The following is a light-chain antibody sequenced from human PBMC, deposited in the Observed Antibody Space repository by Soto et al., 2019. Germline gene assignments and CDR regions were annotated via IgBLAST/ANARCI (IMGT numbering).Light chain of an antibody. Sequence: DIQMTQSPSSLSASVGDRVTITCRASQRISSYLNWYQQKPGKAPKLLIYAASSLQSGVPSRFSGSGSGTDFTLTISRLQPEDFSTYYCQQRYSTPYTFGQGTKLEIK. CDR2: AAS. J-gene: IGKJ2*01. V-gene: IGKV1-39*01. CDR1: QRISSY. CDR3: QQRYSTPYT.